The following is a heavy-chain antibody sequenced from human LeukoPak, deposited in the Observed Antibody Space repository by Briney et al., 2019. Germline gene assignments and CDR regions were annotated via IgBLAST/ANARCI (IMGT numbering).Heavy chain of an antibody. CDR2: INSGGSST. J-gene: IGHJ2*01. V-gene: IGHV3-74*01. CDR1: GFTFSSYW. CDR3: ARSGSYYVWYFDL. Sequence: GGSLSLSCRASGFTFSSYWMHWVRQARGKGLVWDSRINSGGSSTSYADSVKGRFTISRDNAKNTLYLQMNSLRAEDTAVYYCARSGSYYVWYFDLWGRGTLVTVSS. D-gene: IGHD1-26*01.